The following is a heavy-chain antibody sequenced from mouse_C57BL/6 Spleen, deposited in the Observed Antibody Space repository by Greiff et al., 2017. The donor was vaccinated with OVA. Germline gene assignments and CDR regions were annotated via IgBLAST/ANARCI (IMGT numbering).Heavy chain of an antibody. D-gene: IGHD1-1*01. V-gene: IGHV1-4*01. CDR3: ARSITTVVDLYYYAMDY. CDR1: GYTFTSYT. J-gene: IGHJ4*01. Sequence: VQLQQSGAELARPGASVKMSCKASGYTFTSYTMHWVKQRPGPGLEWIGYINPSSGYTKYNQKFKDKATLTADKSSSTAYMQLSSLTSEDSAVYYCARSITTVVDLYYYAMDYWGQGTSVTVSS. CDR2: INPSSGYT.